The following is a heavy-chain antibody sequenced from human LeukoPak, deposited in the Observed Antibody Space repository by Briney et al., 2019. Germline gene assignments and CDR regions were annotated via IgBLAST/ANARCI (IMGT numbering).Heavy chain of an antibody. CDR2: INPSGGST. J-gene: IGHJ6*03. V-gene: IGHV1-46*01. Sequence: ASVKVSCKASGYTFTSYYMHWVRQAPGEGLEWMGIINPSGGSTSYAQKFQGRVTMTRDMSTSTVYMELSSLRSEDTAVYYCARVAAEIVGVPGAIGFGWLRRDYYYMDVWGKGTTVIVSS. D-gene: IGHD2-2*02. CDR1: GYTFTSYY. CDR3: ARVAAEIVGVPGAIGFGWLRRDYYYMDV.